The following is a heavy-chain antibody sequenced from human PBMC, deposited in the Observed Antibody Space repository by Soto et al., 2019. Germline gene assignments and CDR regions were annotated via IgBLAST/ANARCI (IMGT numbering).Heavy chain of an antibody. CDR2: ISTYNGNT. J-gene: IGHJ5*02. D-gene: IGHD3-22*01. Sequence: QVQLVQSGGEVKKPGASVKVSCKASGYTFTTYGITWVRQAPGQGLEYLGWISTYNGNTDFAQRVQNRLTLTTDTSTSTAYMELRSLRPDDTAVYYCARAKVLITPNWFDPWGKGTLVTVSS. CDR3: ARAKVLITPNWFDP. CDR1: GYTFTTYG. V-gene: IGHV1-18*01.